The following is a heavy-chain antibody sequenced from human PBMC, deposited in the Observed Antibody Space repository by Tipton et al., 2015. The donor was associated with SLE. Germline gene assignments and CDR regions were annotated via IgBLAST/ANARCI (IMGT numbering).Heavy chain of an antibody. V-gene: IGHV4-59*13. J-gene: IGHJ4*02. CDR2: IYYSGST. CDR1: GGAFGRYF. CDR3: ARDPGRGKRDICY. Sequence: TLSLTCVVSGGAFGRYFLPLVPWLPVMRIAGTGRIYYSGSTNYNLSLKSRVTISVDTSKNQFSLKLSSVTAADTAVYYCARDPGRGKRDICYRGQRSL. D-gene: IGHD4-23*01.